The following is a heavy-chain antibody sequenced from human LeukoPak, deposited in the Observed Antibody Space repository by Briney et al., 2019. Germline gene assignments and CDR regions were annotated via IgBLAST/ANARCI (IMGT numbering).Heavy chain of an antibody. Sequence: SETLSLTCAVSGGSISSSNWWSWVRQPPGKGLEWIGEIYHSGSTNYNPSLKSRVTIAVDKSKNQFSLKLSSVTAADTAVYYCARDSGTTGEVKFDPWGQGTLVTVSS. D-gene: IGHD3-10*01. CDR2: IYHSGST. CDR1: GGSISSSNW. J-gene: IGHJ5*02. V-gene: IGHV4-4*02. CDR3: ARDSGTTGEVKFDP.